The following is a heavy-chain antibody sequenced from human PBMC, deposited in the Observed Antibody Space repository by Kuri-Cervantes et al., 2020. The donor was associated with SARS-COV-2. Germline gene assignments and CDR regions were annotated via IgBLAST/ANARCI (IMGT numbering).Heavy chain of an antibody. CDR3: ARGGWRAGPLVVPAANSDTNYYYYYYMDV. Sequence: ASVKVSCKAFGYTFSDHYMYWVRQAPGQGLEWMGIINPSGSGTRYPQRFQDRISMTRDTSTSTAYMELSSLRSEDTAVYYCARGGWRAGPLVVPAANSDTNYYYYYYMDVWGKGTTVTVSS. D-gene: IGHD2-2*01. V-gene: IGHV1-46*01. CDR1: GYTFSDHY. CDR2: INPSGSGT. J-gene: IGHJ6*03.